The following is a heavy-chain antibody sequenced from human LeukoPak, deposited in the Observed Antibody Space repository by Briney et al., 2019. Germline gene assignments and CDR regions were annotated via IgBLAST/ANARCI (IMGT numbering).Heavy chain of an antibody. V-gene: IGHV3-30*02. J-gene: IGHJ6*02. CDR2: IWYDGSNK. Sequence: GGSLTLSCAASGFTFSSYGMHWVRQAPGKGLGGVAFIWYDGSNKYYADSVKGRFTISRDNSKNTLYLQMNSLRAEDTAVYYCAKSQEWGSGWYSTSDYYYGMDICGQGNTVTVSS. D-gene: IGHD6-19*01. CDR3: AKSQEWGSGWYSTSDYYYGMDI. CDR1: GFTFSSYG.